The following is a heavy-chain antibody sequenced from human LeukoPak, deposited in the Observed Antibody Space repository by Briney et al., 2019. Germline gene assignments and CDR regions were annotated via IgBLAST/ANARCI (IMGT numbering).Heavy chain of an antibody. V-gene: IGHV3-33*01. J-gene: IGHJ4*02. CDR1: GFTFSGYG. CDR3: ARVPVSSSWYTLHFDS. Sequence: GGSLRLSCAASGFTFSGYGMHWVRQAPGKGLEWVAVTWYDGGNKYYADSVKGRFTISRDNSKNTLYLQMNSLRAEDTAVYYCARVPVSSSWYTLHFDSWGQGTLVTVSS. D-gene: IGHD6-13*01. CDR2: TWYDGGNK.